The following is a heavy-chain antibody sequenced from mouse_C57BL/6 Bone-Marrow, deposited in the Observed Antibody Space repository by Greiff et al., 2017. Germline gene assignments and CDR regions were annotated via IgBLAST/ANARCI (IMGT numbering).Heavy chain of an antibody. D-gene: IGHD1-1*01. V-gene: IGHV1-7*01. CDR3: ARDEIYYSDY. J-gene: IGHJ2*01. CDR1: GYTFTSYW. Sequence: QVQLQQSGAELAKPGASVKLSCKASGYTFTSYWMHWVKQRPGQGLEWIGYINPSSGYTKYNQKFKDKDTLTADKSSSTAYMQLSSLTYEDSAVYYCARDEIYYSDYWGQGTTLTVSS. CDR2: INPSSGYT.